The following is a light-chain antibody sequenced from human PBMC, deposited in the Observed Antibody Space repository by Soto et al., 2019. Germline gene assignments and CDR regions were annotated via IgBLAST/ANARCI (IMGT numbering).Light chain of an antibody. CDR3: SSYTSSSTPYV. CDR1: SXDVGGYNY. J-gene: IGLJ1*01. V-gene: IGLV2-14*01. Sequence: QSVLTQPASVSGSPGQSVTISCTGTSXDVGGYNYVSWYQQYPGKAPKLMIYEVSNRPSGVSNRFSGSKSGNTASLTISGLQAEDEADYYCSSYTSSSTPYVFGTGTKVTVL. CDR2: EVS.